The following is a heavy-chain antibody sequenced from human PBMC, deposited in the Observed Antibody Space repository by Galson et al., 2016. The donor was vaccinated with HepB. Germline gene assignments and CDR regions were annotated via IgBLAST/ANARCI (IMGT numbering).Heavy chain of an antibody. CDR1: GFTFSNYW. V-gene: IGHV3-7*01. D-gene: IGHD3-16*01. Sequence: SLRLSCAASGFTFSNYWMTWVRQAPEKGLEWVANIKEDGTVKHFVDSVRGRFSISRDNDRNSLDLQMNSLRVEDTAVYYCVRGGREGLGDCWGQGTLVTVSS. CDR2: IKEDGTVK. CDR3: VRGGREGLGDC. J-gene: IGHJ4*02.